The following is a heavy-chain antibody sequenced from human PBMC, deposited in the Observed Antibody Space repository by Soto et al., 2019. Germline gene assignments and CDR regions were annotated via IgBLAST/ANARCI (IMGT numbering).Heavy chain of an antibody. CDR2: ISSSSSYI. CDR3: ARDRPAETYYDFWSGYYPYYYYGMDV. J-gene: IGHJ6*02. CDR1: GFTFSSYS. D-gene: IGHD3-3*01. V-gene: IGHV3-21*01. Sequence: GGSLRLSCAASGFTFSSYSMNWVRQAPGKGLEWVSSISSSSSYIYYADSVKGRFTISRDNAKNSLYLQMNSLRAEDTAVYYCARDRPAETYYDFWSGYYPYYYYGMDVWGQGTTVTVSS.